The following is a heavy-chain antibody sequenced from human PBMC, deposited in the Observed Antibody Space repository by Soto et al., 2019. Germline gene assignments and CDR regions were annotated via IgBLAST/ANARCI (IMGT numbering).Heavy chain of an antibody. Sequence: GGSLRLSCAASGFTFSSYAMHWVRQAPGKGLEWVAVISYDGSNKYYADSVKGRFTISRDNSKNTLYLQMNSLRAEDTAVYYCARDPAPLIVVVKVYGMDVWGQGTTVTVSS. V-gene: IGHV3-30-3*01. J-gene: IGHJ6*02. CDR1: GFTFSSYA. D-gene: IGHD3-22*01. CDR2: ISYDGSNK. CDR3: ARDPAPLIVVVKVYGMDV.